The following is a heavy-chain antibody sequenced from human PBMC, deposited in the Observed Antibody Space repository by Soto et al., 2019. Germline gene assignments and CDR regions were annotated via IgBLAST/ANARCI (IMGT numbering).Heavy chain of an antibody. V-gene: IGHV3-30-3*01. CDR3: ARSGFQH. CDR2: ISYDGSNK. J-gene: IGHJ1*01. CDR1: GFTFSSYA. Sequence: QVQLVESGGGVVQPGRSLRLSCAASGFTFSSYAMHWVRQAPGKGLEWVAVISYDGSNKYYADSVKGRFTISRDNSKNTLYLQMNSLRAEDTAVYYCARSGFQHWGQGTLVTVSS.